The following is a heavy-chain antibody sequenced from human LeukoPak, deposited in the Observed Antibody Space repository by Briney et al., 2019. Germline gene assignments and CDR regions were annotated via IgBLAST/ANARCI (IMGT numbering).Heavy chain of an antibody. D-gene: IGHD2-21*02. CDR3: AKTTYCGGDCYSWYFDY. Sequence: PGGSLRLSCATSGFTFSSYSMNWVRQAPGKGLEWVSSISSSSSYIYYADSVKGRFTISRDNAKNSLYLQMNSLRAEDTAVYHCAKTTYCGGDCYSWYFDYWGQGTLVTVSS. CDR2: ISSSSSYI. CDR1: GFTFSSYS. J-gene: IGHJ4*02. V-gene: IGHV3-21*04.